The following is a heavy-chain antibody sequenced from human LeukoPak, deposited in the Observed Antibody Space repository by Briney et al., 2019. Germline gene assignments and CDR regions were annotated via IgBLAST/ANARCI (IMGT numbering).Heavy chain of an antibody. J-gene: IGHJ4*02. D-gene: IGHD6-19*01. CDR2: IIPIFGTA. V-gene: IGHV1-69*06. CDR3: ARASRRSDWYGIFEW. CDR1: GGTFSSYA. Sequence: SVKLSCKASGGTFSSYAIRWVRQAPGQGLEWVGGIIPIFGTANYAQKFQGRGTITADKSTSTDYMELSSLRSEDTAVYYCARASRRSDWYGIFEWWGEGTLVTVSS.